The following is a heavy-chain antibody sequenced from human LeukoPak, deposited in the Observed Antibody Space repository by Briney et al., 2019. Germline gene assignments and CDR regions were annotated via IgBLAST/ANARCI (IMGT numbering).Heavy chain of an antibody. J-gene: IGHJ4*02. CDR3: ARDIAHSSGWGYFDY. CDR1: LDSTTSNF. CDR2: IHRSGSP. Sequence: SETLSLTCTVSLDSTTSNFWSWVRQPPGKGLEWIGEIHRSGSPNYNPSLQSRVTISIDRSRNQIALELSSVTAADTAVYYCARDIAHSSGWGYFDYWGQGTLATVSS. V-gene: IGHV4-4*02. D-gene: IGHD6-19*01.